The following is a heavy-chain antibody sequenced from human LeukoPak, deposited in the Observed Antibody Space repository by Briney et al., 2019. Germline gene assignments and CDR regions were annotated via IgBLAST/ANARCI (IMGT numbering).Heavy chain of an antibody. CDR3: ARVAYYYDSSGYYGWFDP. Sequence: PAASVKVSCKASGYTFTSYYMHWVRQAPGQGLEWMGIINPSGGSTSYAQKFQGRVTMTRDMSTSTVYMELSSLRSEDTAVYYCARVAYYYDSSGYYGWFDPWGQGTLVTVSS. D-gene: IGHD3-22*01. CDR1: GYTFTSYY. J-gene: IGHJ5*02. CDR2: INPSGGST. V-gene: IGHV1-46*01.